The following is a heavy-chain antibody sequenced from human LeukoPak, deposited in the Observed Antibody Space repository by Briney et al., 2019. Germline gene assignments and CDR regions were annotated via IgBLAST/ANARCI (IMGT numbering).Heavy chain of an antibody. CDR3: AREGNTTVTTTDRGLYYYYYYGMDV. V-gene: IGHV1-18*01. J-gene: IGHJ6*02. D-gene: IGHD4-11*01. CDR2: ISAYNGNT. CDR1: GYTFTSYG. Sequence: ASVKVSCKASGYTFTSYGISWVRQAPGQGLEWMGWISAYNGNTNYAQKLQGRVTMTTDTSTSTAYMELRSLRSDDTAVYYCAREGNTTVTTTDRGLYYYYYYGMDVWGQGTTVTVSS.